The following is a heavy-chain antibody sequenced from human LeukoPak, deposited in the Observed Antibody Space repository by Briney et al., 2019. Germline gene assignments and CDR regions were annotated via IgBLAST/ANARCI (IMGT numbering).Heavy chain of an antibody. D-gene: IGHD6-6*01. V-gene: IGHV4-34*01. CDR2: ITQSGSS. Sequence: PSETLSLTCAVYGGSFSGYYWSWIRQPPGKGLEWIGEITQSGSSNYKPSLKSRVTISVETPRNRCSRKRSSGTAADTAVYDWARGPEYRSSTSSEYFQHWGQGTLVSVSS. J-gene: IGHJ1*01. CDR3: ARGPEYRSSTSSEYFQH. CDR1: GGSFSGYY.